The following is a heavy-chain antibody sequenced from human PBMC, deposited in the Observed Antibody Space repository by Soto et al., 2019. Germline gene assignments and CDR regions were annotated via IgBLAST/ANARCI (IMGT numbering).Heavy chain of an antibody. CDR3: ARDQSLPPYAIYYYYGMDV. CDR1: GFTFSSYG. Sequence: QVQLVESGGGVVQPGRSLRLSCAASGFTFSSYGMHWVRQAPGKGLEWGAVIWYDGSNKYYADSGKGRFTISRDNSKNTLYLPMNSLRAEDTAVYYCARDQSLPPYAIYYYYGMDVWGQGTTVTVSS. J-gene: IGHJ6*02. D-gene: IGHD2-2*01. CDR2: IWYDGSNK. V-gene: IGHV3-33*01.